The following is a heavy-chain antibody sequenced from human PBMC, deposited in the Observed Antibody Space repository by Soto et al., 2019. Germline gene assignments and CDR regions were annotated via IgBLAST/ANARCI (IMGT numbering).Heavy chain of an antibody. V-gene: IGHV3-21*01. CDR1: GFTFSSYS. CDR2: ISSSSRYI. J-gene: IGHJ4*02. Sequence: EVQLVESGGGLVKPGGSLRLSCAASGFTFSSYSMNWVRQAPGKGLEWVSSISSSSRYIYYADSVKGRFTISRDNAKNALYLQMNSLRAEDTAVYYCASRGDFWSGTHSDDYWGQGTLVTVSS. CDR3: ASRGDFWSGTHSDDY. D-gene: IGHD3-3*01.